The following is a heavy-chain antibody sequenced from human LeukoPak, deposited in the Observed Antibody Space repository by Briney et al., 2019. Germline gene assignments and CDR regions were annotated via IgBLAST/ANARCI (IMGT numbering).Heavy chain of an antibody. CDR3: ARGGGDYVWGSYIIDY. CDR1: GGSISSYY. J-gene: IGHJ4*02. CDR2: IYTSGST. Sequence: PSETLSLTCTVSGGSISSYYWSWIRQPAGKGLEWIGRIYTSGSTNYNPSLKSRVTISVDTSKNQFSLKLSSVTAADTAVYYCARGGGDYVWGSYIIDYWGQGTLVTVSS. D-gene: IGHD3-16*01. V-gene: IGHV4-4*07.